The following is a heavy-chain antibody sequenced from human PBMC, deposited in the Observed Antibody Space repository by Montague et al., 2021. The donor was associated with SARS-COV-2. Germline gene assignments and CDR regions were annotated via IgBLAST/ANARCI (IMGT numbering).Heavy chain of an antibody. J-gene: IGHJ4*02. D-gene: IGHD3-16*02. V-gene: IGHV4-39*01. CDR1: GGSFSSSSYY. CDR2: IYYSGST. Sequence: SETLSLTCSVSGGSFSSSSYYWGWIRQPPGKGPEWIGSIYYSGSTNYNPSLKSRVTMSVDTSKKQFSLRLTSVTAADTAVYYCARHRTYYGEVWGTLRYTPDYWGQGTLVTVSS. CDR3: ARHRTYYGEVWGTLRYTPDY.